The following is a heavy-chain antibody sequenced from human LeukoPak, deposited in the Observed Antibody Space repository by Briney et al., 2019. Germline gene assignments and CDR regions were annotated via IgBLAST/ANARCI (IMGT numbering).Heavy chain of an antibody. Sequence: ASVKVSCKASGYTFTGYYMHWVRQAPGQGLEWMGWINPNSGDTNYAQKFQGWVTMTRDTSISTAYMELSRLRSDDTAVYYCAREGIAAAGNFDYWGQGTLVTVSS. J-gene: IGHJ4*02. CDR1: GYTFTGYY. V-gene: IGHV1-2*04. D-gene: IGHD6-13*01. CDR2: INPNSGDT. CDR3: AREGIAAAGNFDY.